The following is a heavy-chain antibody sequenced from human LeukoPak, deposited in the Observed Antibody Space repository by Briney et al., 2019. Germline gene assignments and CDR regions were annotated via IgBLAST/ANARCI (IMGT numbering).Heavy chain of an antibody. D-gene: IGHD3-22*01. J-gene: IGHJ4*02. CDR2: ISSNGGST. CDR1: GFTFSSYA. CDR3: ASDHYYDSSGYYYAGDGFDY. Sequence: GGSLRLSCAASGFTFSSYAMHWVRQAPGKGLEYVSAISSNGGSTYYANSVKGRFTISRDNSKNTLYLQMGSLRAEDMAVYYCASDHYYDSSGYYYAGDGFDYWGQGTLVTVSS. V-gene: IGHV3-64*01.